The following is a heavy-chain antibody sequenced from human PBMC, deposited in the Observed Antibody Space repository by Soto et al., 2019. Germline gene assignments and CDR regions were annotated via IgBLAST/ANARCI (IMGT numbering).Heavy chain of an antibody. CDR3: ARGRTGSSGYYWWYFDL. CDR2: IIPIFGTA. J-gene: IGHJ2*01. CDR1: GGTFSSYA. Sequence: QVQLVQSGAEVKKPGSSVKVSCKASGGTFSSYAISWVRQAPGQGLEWMGGIIPIFGTANYAQKFQGRVTITADESTSTAYRELSSLRSEDTAVYYCARGRTGSSGYYWWYFDLWGRGTLVTVSS. D-gene: IGHD3-22*01. V-gene: IGHV1-69*01.